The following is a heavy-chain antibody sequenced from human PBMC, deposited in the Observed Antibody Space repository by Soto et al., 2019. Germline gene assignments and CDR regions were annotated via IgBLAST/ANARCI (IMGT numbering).Heavy chain of an antibody. CDR2: INPSGGST. J-gene: IGHJ4*02. Sequence: QVQLVQSGAEVKKPGASVKVSCKASGYTFTSYYMHWVRQAPGQGLEWMGIINPSGGSTSYAQKFQGRVTMTRDTSTSTVYMELSSLRSEDTAVYYCAKDLDSGYSYSPPSGYWGQGTLVTVSS. D-gene: IGHD5-18*01. CDR3: AKDLDSGYSYSPPSGY. CDR1: GYTFTSYY. V-gene: IGHV1-46*01.